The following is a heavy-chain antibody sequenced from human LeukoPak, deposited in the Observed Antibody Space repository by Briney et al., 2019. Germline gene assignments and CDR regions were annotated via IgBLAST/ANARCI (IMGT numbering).Heavy chain of an antibody. D-gene: IGHD1-26*01. CDR3: ARESQWELFDY. Sequence: GGSLRLSCTTSGITFGDAWMSWVRQAPGKGLEWVSYISSSSSTIYYADSVKGRFTISRDNAKNSLYLQMNSLRAEDTAVYYCARESQWELFDYWGQGTLVTVSS. CDR1: GITFGDAW. CDR2: ISSSSSTI. V-gene: IGHV3-48*01. J-gene: IGHJ4*02.